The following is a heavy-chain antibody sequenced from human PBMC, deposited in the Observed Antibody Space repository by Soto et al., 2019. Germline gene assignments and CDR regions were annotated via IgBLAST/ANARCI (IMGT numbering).Heavy chain of an antibody. J-gene: IGHJ4*02. Sequence: GGSLRLSCAASGFTFDDYAMHWVRQAPGKGLEWVSYVTWNSAYIGYADSVKGRFTISRDNANNSLYLQMNSLKPEDTAFYYCAKALYSSSSSPSDYCGQGSLVTVSS. CDR1: GFTFDDYA. CDR2: VTWNSAYI. V-gene: IGHV3-9*01. CDR3: AKALYSSSSSPSDY. D-gene: IGHD6-13*01.